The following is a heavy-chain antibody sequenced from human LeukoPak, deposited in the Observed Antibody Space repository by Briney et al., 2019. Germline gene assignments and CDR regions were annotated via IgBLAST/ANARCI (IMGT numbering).Heavy chain of an antibody. V-gene: IGHV3-7*01. CDR3: ARDGGDYYCYYMDV. CDR2: IKQDGSEK. J-gene: IGHJ6*03. Sequence: PGGSLRLSCAASGFTFSSYWMSWVRQAPGKGLEWVANIKQDGSEKYYVDSVKGRFTISRDNAKHSLYLQMNSLRAEDTAVYYFARDGGDYYCYYMDVWGKGTTVTVSS. CDR1: GFTFSSYW. D-gene: IGHD3-16*01.